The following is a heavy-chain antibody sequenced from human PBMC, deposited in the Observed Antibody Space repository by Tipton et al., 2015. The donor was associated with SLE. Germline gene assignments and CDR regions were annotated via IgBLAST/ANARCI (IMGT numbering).Heavy chain of an antibody. V-gene: IGHV4-30-2*02. J-gene: IGHJ6*03. CDR3: ARCSSGWYNIYYYYMGV. D-gene: IGHD6-19*01. Sequence: TLSLTCTVSGGSISRGGYIWSWIRQPPGKGLEWIGYIYHTGTTYYNPSLKSRLTILVDTSKNQFSLKLSSVTAADTAVYYCARCSSGWYNIYYYYMGVWGKGTTVTVSS. CDR2: IYHTGTT. CDR1: GGSISRGGYI.